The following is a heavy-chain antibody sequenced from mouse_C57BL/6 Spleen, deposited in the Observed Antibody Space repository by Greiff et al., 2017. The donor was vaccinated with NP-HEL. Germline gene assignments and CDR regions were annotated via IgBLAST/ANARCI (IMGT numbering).Heavy chain of an antibody. CDR2: IWRGGST. V-gene: IGHV2-5*01. J-gene: IGHJ4*01. D-gene: IGHD2-4*01. CDR3: ARYDYDADYYAMDY. Sequence: QVQLKESGPGLVQPSQSLSITCTVSGFSLTSYGVHWVRQSPGKGLEWLGVIWRGGSTDYNAAFMSRLSITKDNSKSQVFFKMNSLQADDTAIYYCARYDYDADYYAMDYWGQGTSVTVSS. CDR1: GFSLTSYG.